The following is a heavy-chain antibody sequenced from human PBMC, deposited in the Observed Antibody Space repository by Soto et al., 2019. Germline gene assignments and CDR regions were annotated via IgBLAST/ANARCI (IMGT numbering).Heavy chain of an antibody. CDR1: GYTFTSYG. V-gene: IGHV1-18*04. CDR2: ISAYNGNT. J-gene: IGHJ4*02. Sequence: ASVKVSCKASGYTFTSYGISWVRQAPGQGLEWMGWISAYNGNTNYAQKLQGRVTMTTDTSTSTAYMELRSLRSEDTAVYYCARDSDYGSGSYYNPWYFDYWGQGTLVTVSS. CDR3: ARDSDYGSGSYYNPWYFDY. D-gene: IGHD3-10*01.